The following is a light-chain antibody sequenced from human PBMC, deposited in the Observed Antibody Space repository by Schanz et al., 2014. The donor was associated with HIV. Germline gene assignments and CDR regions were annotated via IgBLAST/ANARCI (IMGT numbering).Light chain of an antibody. J-gene: IGKJ1*01. CDR3: QQYGSSPT. Sequence: DIQMTQSPSSLSASVGDRVTITCRASQSISSYLNWYQQKPGKAPKLVIYKASSLESGVPSRFSGSGSGTEFTLTISSLQPEDFAVYYCQQYGSSPTFGQGTRVEIK. V-gene: IGKV1-39*01. CDR1: QSISSY. CDR2: KAS.